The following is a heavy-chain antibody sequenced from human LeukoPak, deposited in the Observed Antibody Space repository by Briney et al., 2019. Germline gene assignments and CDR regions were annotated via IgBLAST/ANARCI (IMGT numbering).Heavy chain of an antibody. CDR1: GYTFTSYG. J-gene: IGHJ4*02. Sequence: ASVKVSCKASGYTFTSYGISWVQQAPGQGLEWMGWISAYNGNTNYAQKLQGRVTMTTDTSTSTAYMELRSLRSDDTAVYYCAREYYYDSSGYNTYYFDYWGQGTLVTVSS. V-gene: IGHV1-18*01. D-gene: IGHD3-22*01. CDR3: AREYYYDSSGYNTYYFDY. CDR2: ISAYNGNT.